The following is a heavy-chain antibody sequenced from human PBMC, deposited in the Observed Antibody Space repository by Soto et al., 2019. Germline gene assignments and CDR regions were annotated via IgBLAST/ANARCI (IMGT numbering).Heavy chain of an antibody. D-gene: IGHD3-9*01. J-gene: IGHJ6*03. CDR1: GYTFTSYD. CDR3: ARLNYYDILTGYYYYYYMDV. Sequence: ASVKVSCKASGYTFTSYDINWVRQATGQGLEWLGWMNPNSGNTGYAQKFQGRVTMTRNTSISTAYMELSSLRSEDTAVYYCARLNYYDILTGYYYYYYMDVWGKGTTVTVS. CDR2: MNPNSGNT. V-gene: IGHV1-8*01.